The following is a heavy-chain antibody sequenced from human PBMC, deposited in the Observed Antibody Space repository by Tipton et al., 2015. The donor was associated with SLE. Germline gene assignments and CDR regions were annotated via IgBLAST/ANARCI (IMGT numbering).Heavy chain of an antibody. CDR3: AKEGIAAAGDFDY. Sequence: RSLRLSCAASGFTFSSYGMHWVRQAPGKGLEWVAFIRYDGSNKYYADSVKGRFTISRDNSKNTLYLQMNSLRAEDTAVYYCAKEGIAAAGDFDYWGQGTLVTVSS. CDR2: IRYDGSNK. D-gene: IGHD6-13*01. V-gene: IGHV3-30*02. CDR1: GFTFSSYG. J-gene: IGHJ4*02.